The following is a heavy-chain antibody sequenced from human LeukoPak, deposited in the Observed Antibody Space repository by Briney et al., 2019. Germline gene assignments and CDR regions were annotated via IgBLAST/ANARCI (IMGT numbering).Heavy chain of an antibody. Sequence: KSSETLSLTCTVSGGSIRSYYWSWIRQPPGKGLEWIGYIYYSGSTNYNPSLKSRVTISVDTSKNQFSLKLSSVTAADTAVYYCARRFEYYDFWSGYYRWYFDLWGRGTLVTVSS. CDR2: IYYSGST. CDR3: ARRFEYYDFWSGYYRWYFDL. CDR1: GGSIRSYY. J-gene: IGHJ2*01. V-gene: IGHV4-59*01. D-gene: IGHD3-3*01.